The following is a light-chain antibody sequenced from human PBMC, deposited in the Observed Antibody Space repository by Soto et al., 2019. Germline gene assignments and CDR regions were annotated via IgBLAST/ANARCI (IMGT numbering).Light chain of an antibody. CDR3: ASFRSGTILV. J-gene: IGLJ1*01. Sequence: QSVLTQPASVSGSPGLSVTISCTGPRSDIGDSNFISWYQHSPGKAPRLLIYEVNNRPSGVSRRFSGSKAGNTASLTISGLLDDDEADYFCASFRSGTILVFGSGTKVTVL. V-gene: IGLV2-14*01. CDR2: EVN. CDR1: RSDIGDSNF.